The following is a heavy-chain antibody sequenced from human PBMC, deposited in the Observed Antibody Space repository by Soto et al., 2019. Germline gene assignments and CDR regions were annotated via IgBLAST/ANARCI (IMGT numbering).Heavy chain of an antibody. CDR3: AKGGGYSSGTNNAFDI. J-gene: IGHJ3*02. Sequence: SMRLSSVPSGFTLRNQGIHCGRPAPGKGLEWVAVLSNYGSTKYKLTSVEGRFIISRDNSRNAVFLQMISLTAEDTAFYYCAKGGGYSSGTNNAFDIWGQGTMVTVSS. CDR1: GFTLRNQG. V-gene: IGHV3-30*18. CDR2: LSNYGSTK. D-gene: IGHD5-18*01.